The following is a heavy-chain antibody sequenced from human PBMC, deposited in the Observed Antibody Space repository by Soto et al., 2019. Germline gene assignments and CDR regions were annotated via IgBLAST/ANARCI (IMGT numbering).Heavy chain of an antibody. CDR1: GFTFSSYA. J-gene: IGHJ4*02. CDR3: AKDSGEVVVVIMLDY. V-gene: IGHV3-23*01. CDR2: ISGSGGST. D-gene: IGHD3-22*01. Sequence: VGSLRLSCAASGFTFSSYAMSWVRQAPGKGLEWVSAISGSGGSTYYADSVKGRFTISRDNSKNTLYLQMNSLRAEDTAVYYCAKDSGEVVVVIMLDYWGQGTLVTVSS.